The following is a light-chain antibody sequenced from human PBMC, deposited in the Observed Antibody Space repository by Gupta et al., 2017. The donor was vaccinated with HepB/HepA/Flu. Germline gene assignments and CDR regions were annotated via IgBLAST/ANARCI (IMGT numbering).Light chain of an antibody. CDR1: SGHSNYA. Sequence: QLLLTQSPSASASLGASVRLTCTLNSGHSNYAIAWHQQHPQKGPRFLMKVNSDGTHNLGDGIPDRFSGSSSGAERYLSISSLQSDDEAYYYCQTWGTYIVFGGGTKLTVL. J-gene: IGLJ2*01. CDR2: VNSDGTH. CDR3: QTWGTYIV. V-gene: IGLV4-69*01.